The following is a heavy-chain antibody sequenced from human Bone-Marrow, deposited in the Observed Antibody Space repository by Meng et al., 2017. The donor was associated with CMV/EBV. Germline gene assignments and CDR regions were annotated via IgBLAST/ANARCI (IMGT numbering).Heavy chain of an antibody. J-gene: IGHJ4*02. CDR1: GFTFSSSW. V-gene: IGHV3-52*01. CDR3: VRGWIYCSSSSCVVDY. D-gene: IGHD2-2*01. CDR2: IKCDGSEK. Sequence: GESLKISCAASGFTFSSSWMHWVCQAPEKGLEWVADIKCDGSEKYYVDSVKGRLTISRDNAKNSLYLQVNSLRAEDMTVYYCVRGWIYCSSSSCVVDYWGQGTLVTVSS.